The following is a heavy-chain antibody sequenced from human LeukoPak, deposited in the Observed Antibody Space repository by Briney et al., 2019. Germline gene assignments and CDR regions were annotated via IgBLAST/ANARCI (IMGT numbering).Heavy chain of an antibody. CDR2: ISYDGSNK. CDR3: ARDRPYYYDSSGYPDAFDI. V-gene: IGHV3-30-3*01. J-gene: IGHJ3*02. Sequence: GGSLRLSCAASGFTFSSYAMHWVRQAPGKGLEWVAVISYDGSNKYYADSVKGRFTISRDNSKNTLYLQMNGLRAEDTAVYYCARDRPYYYDSSGYPDAFDIWGQGTMVTVSS. CDR1: GFTFSSYA. D-gene: IGHD3-22*01.